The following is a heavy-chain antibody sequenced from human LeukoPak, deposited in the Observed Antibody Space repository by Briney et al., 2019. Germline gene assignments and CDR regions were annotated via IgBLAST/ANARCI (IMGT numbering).Heavy chain of an antibody. CDR1: GFTVSSNY. CDR3: VRSIAAAGTIDY. J-gene: IGHJ4*02. Sequence: GGSLRLPCAASGFTVSSNYMSWVRQAPGKGLEWVSVIYSGGSTYYADSVKGRFTISRDNSKNTLYLQMNSLRAEDTAVYYCVRSIAAAGTIDYWGQGTLVTVSS. CDR2: IYSGGST. V-gene: IGHV3-53*01. D-gene: IGHD6-13*01.